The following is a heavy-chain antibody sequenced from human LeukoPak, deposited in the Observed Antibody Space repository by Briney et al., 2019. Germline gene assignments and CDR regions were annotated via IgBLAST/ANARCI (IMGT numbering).Heavy chain of an antibody. D-gene: IGHD6-13*01. J-gene: IGHJ4*02. V-gene: IGHV3-30*18. Sequence: GGSLRLSCAASGFTFRSYVMSWVRLAPGKGLEWVAVIANDGRDKKYADSVRGRFTISRDNSKNTVYLQMNSLRAEDTAVFYCVKDMKIKAAGYYFDYWGQGTLVTVSS. CDR2: IANDGRDK. CDR3: VKDMKIKAAGYYFDY. CDR1: GFTFRSYV.